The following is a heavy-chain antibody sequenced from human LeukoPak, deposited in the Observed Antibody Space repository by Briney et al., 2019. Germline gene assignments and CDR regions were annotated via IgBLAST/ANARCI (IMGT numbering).Heavy chain of an antibody. CDR1: GGSFSGYY. Sequence: SETLSLTCAVYGGSFSGYYWSWIRQPPGKGLEWIGEINHSGSTNYNPSLKSRVTISVDTSKNQFSLKLCSVTAADTAVYYCARGSKGSSARGYYYYMDVWGKGTMVTVSS. V-gene: IGHV4-34*01. CDR3: ARGSKGSSARGYYYYMDV. J-gene: IGHJ6*03. CDR2: INHSGST. D-gene: IGHD6-6*01.